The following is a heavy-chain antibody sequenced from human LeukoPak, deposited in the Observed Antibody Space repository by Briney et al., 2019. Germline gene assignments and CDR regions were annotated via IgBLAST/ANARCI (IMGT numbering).Heavy chain of an antibody. CDR3: AKDRKYSYRTASGYGMDV. V-gene: IGHV3-23*01. D-gene: IGHD5-18*01. Sequence: GGSLRLSCAASGFTFSNYAVNWVRQAPGKGLEWVSIISGCGDSTYYADSVKGRFTISRDNSKNTLYLQMSSLRAEDTAVYYCAKDRKYSYRTASGYGMDVWGQGTTVTVSS. J-gene: IGHJ6*02. CDR1: GFTFSNYA. CDR2: ISGCGDST.